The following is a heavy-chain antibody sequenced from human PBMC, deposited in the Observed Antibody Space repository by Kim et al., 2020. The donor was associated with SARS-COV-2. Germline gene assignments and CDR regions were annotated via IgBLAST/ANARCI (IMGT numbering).Heavy chain of an antibody. CDR2: ISYDGSKK. Sequence: GGSLRLSCAASGFSFNTYGMHWVRQSPGKGLEWVAVISYDGSKKYYVDSVKGRFTISRDNSKNTLYLQMNSLRIEDTAVFYCAKSFSGSYFGYDYWCQGTLVTAS. D-gene: IGHD1-26*01. V-gene: IGHV3-30*18. CDR1: GFSFNTYG. CDR3: AKSFSGSYFGYDY. J-gene: IGHJ4*02.